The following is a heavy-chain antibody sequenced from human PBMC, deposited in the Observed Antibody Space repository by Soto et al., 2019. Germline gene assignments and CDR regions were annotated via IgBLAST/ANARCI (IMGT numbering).Heavy chain of an antibody. J-gene: IGHJ5*02. CDR2: ISAYNGNT. Sequence: QVQLVQSGAEVKKPGASVKVSCKASGYTFTSYGFSWVRQAPGQGLEWMGWISAYNGNTNYAQKLQGRVTMTTDTTTCTAYMELGGLRFDVPGVYVWAGEGGGGYCSGGSCSPRAWFDPWGQGTLVTVSS. D-gene: IGHD2-15*01. V-gene: IGHV1-18*01. CDR3: AGEGGGGYCSGGSCSPRAWFDP. CDR1: GYTFTSYG.